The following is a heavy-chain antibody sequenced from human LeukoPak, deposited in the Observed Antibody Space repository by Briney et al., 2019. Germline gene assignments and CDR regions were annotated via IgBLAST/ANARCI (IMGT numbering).Heavy chain of an antibody. J-gene: IGHJ6*03. CDR2: IYTSGST. D-gene: IGHD1-1*01. CDR3: ARAIMATDYYYYYMDV. Sequence: PSETLSLTCTVSGGSISSGSYYWSWIRQPAGKGLEWIGRIYTSGSTNYNPSLKSRVTISVDTSKNQFSLKLSSVTAADTAVYYCARAIMATDYYYYYMDVWGKGTTVTISS. V-gene: IGHV4-61*02. CDR1: GGSISSGSYY.